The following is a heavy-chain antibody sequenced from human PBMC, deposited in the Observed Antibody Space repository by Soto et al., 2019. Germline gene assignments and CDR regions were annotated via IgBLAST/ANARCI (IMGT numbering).Heavy chain of an antibody. CDR1: GGSISSGDYY. Sequence: QVQLQESGPGLVKPSQTLSLTCTVSGGSISSGDYYWSWIRQSPGKGLEWIGYIYYSGSTYYNPSLKSRVIISVDTSKKHFSLKLSSVTAADTAVYYCARGVGATDFDYWGQGTLVTVSS. D-gene: IGHD1-26*01. J-gene: IGHJ4*02. CDR3: ARGVGATDFDY. V-gene: IGHV4-30-4*01. CDR2: IYYSGST.